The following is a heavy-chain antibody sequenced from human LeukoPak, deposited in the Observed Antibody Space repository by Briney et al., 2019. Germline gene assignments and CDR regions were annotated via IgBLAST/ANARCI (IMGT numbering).Heavy chain of an antibody. CDR3: AKGTAYGDYLDAFDI. CDR2: ISGSGGST. Sequence: GGSLRLSCAASGFTCSSYAMSWVRQAPGKGLEWVSAISGSGGSTYYADSVKGRFTISRDNSKNTLYLLMNSLRAEDTAVYYCAKGTAYGDYLDAFDIWGQGTMVTVSS. V-gene: IGHV3-23*01. J-gene: IGHJ3*02. D-gene: IGHD4-17*01. CDR1: GFTCSSYA.